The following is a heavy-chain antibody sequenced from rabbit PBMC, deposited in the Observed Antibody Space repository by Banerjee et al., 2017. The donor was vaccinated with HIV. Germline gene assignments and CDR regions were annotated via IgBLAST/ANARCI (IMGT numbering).Heavy chain of an antibody. Sequence: QEQLEESGGDLLKPEGSLTLTCTASGFSFSSSYWICWVRQAPGKGLEWIACIYTGNSGSTYYASWAKGRFTISKTSSTTVTLQMTSLTAADTATYFCASLPCDTSSGEYIEGVLPVHFNLWGQGTLVTVS. CDR1: GFSFSSSYW. J-gene: IGHJ4*01. D-gene: IGHD1-1*01. V-gene: IGHV1S45*01. CDR3: ASLPCDTSSGEYIEGVLPVHFNL. CDR2: IYTGNSGST.